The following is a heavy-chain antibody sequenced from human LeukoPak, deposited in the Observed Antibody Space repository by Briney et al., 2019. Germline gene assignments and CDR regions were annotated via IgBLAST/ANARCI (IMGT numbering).Heavy chain of an antibody. CDR3: ARGDIVEHYFDY. Sequence: SETLSLTCTVSGGSISSSSYYWGWIRQPPGKGLEWIGSIYYSGSTYYNPSLKSRVTISVDTSKNQFSLKLSSVTAADTAVYYCARGDIVEHYFDYWGQGTLVTVSS. CDR1: GGSISSSSYY. J-gene: IGHJ4*02. CDR2: IYYSGST. D-gene: IGHD2-15*01. V-gene: IGHV4-39*07.